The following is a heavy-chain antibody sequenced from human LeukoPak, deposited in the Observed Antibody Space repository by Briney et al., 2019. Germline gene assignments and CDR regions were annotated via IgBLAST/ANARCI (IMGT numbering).Heavy chain of an antibody. J-gene: IGHJ6*04. Sequence: GGALRLSCAASGFTFSSYEMNWVRQAPGKGLEWVSYISSSGSTIYYADSVKGGFTISRDNAKNSLYLQMNSLRAEDTAVYYCAELGITMIGGVWGKGTTVTISS. D-gene: IGHD3-10*02. CDR1: GFTFSSYE. CDR2: ISSSGSTI. CDR3: AELGITMIGGV. V-gene: IGHV3-48*03.